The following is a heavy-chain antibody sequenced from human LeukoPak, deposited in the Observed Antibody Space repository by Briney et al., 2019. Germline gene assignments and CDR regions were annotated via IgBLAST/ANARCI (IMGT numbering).Heavy chain of an antibody. CDR2: INPGGGGT. CDR1: GYTFTSYY. V-gene: IGHV1-46*01. J-gene: IGHJ3*02. Sequence: ASVKVSCKASGYTFTSYYMHWVRQAPGQGLEWMGIINPGGGGTSYAQKFQGRVTMTRDTSTSTVYMELSSLRSEDTAVYYCASKSAERNDAFDIWGQGTMVTVSS. D-gene: IGHD1-26*01. CDR3: ASKSAERNDAFDI.